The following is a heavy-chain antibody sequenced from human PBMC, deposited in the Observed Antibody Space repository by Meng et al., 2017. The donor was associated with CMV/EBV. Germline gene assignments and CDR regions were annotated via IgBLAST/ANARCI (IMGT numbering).Heavy chain of an antibody. J-gene: IGHJ6*02. CDR2: ISSSSSTI. D-gene: IGHD4/OR15-4a*01. CDR3: ARDSRLWSNYYYYGMDV. Sequence: GESLKISCAASGFTFSSYSMNWVRPAPGKGLEWVSYISSSSSTIYYADSVKGRFTIARDNAKNSLYLQMNSLRAEDTAVYYCARDSRLWSNYYYYGMDVWGQGTTVTVSS. V-gene: IGHV3-48*04. CDR1: GFTFSSYS.